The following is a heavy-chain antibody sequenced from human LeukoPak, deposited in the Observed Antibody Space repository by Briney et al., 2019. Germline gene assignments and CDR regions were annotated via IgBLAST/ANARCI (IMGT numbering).Heavy chain of an antibody. CDR1: GFTFSYHW. CDR3: ARGPGSSGGAYVGDY. V-gene: IGHV3-74*01. Sequence: PGGSLRLSCVASGFTFSYHWMHWVRQVPGKGLVWVSRIHGGGSSTTYTDSVKGRFSISRDRAKRTLYLQMSSLRAEETAVYYCARGPGSSGGAYVGDYWGPGSLVTVSS. J-gene: IGHJ4*01. CDR2: IHGGGSST. D-gene: IGHD3-22*01.